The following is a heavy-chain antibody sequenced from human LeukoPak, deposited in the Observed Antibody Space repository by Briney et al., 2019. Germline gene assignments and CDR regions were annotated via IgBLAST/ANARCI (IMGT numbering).Heavy chain of an antibody. CDR3: ARESGAPPLRGLDI. CDR2: ISHGSSYI. V-gene: IGHV3-21*01. Sequence: PGGSLRLSCAASGFTFGSYSMNWVRQAPGKGLEWVSSISHGSSYIYYADSVKGRFTISRDNAENSLYLQMNSLRDEDTAVYYCARESGAPPLRGLDIWGQGTMVTVSS. D-gene: IGHD4-17*01. J-gene: IGHJ3*02. CDR1: GFTFGSYS.